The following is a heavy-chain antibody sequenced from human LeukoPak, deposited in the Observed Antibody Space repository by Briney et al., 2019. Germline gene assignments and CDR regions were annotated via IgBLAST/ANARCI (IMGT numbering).Heavy chain of an antibody. D-gene: IGHD7-27*01. Sequence: PGGSLRLSCAASGFTFSSYEMNWVRQAPGKGLEWVSYISSSGSTKYYADSLKGRFTISRDNAKNSLCLQMNSLRAEDTAVYYCARNWGYFDYWGQGTLLTVSS. CDR2: ISSSGSTK. V-gene: IGHV3-48*03. CDR1: GFTFSSYE. J-gene: IGHJ4*02. CDR3: ARNWGYFDY.